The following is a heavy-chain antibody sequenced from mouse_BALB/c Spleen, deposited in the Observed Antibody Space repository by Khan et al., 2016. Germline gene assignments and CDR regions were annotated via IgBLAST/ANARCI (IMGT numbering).Heavy chain of an antibody. V-gene: IGHV3-1*02. CDR3: AGEEITTAFAY. J-gene: IGHJ3*01. CDR2: INYSGST. D-gene: IGHD2-4*01. Sequence: VQLKQSGPDLVKPSQSLSLTCTVTGYSITSGYSWHWIRQFPGNKLEWMGYINYSGSTNYNPSLKSRITITRDTSTNQFFLQFNSVTTEDTATYCGAGEEITTAFAYWGQGTLVTVSA. CDR1: GYSITSGYS.